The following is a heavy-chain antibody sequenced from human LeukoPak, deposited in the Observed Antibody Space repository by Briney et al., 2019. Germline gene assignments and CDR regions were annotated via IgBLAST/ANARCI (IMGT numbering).Heavy chain of an antibody. D-gene: IGHD4-17*01. CDR1: GFTFSDYY. CDR3: AKCYGDPGRFDP. J-gene: IGHJ5*02. Sequence: GGSLRLSCAASGFTFSDYYMNWIRQAPGKGLEWVSAISGSGGSTYYADSVKGRFTISRDNSKNTLYLQMNSLRAEDTAVYYCAKCYGDPGRFDPWGQGTLVTVSS. CDR2: ISGSGGST. V-gene: IGHV3-23*01.